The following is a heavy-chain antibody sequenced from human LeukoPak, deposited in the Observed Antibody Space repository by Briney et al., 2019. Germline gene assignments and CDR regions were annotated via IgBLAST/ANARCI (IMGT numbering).Heavy chain of an antibody. D-gene: IGHD3-22*01. J-gene: IGHJ4*02. Sequence: SETLSLTCTVSGGSISSGGYYRSWIRQHPGKGLEWIGYIYYSGSTYYNPSLKSRATISVDTSKKQFSLKLSSVTAADTAVYYCARDSYYDSSGYYCGCFDYWGQGTLVTVSS. V-gene: IGHV4-31*03. CDR3: ARDSYYDSSGYYCGCFDY. CDR1: GGSISSGGYY. CDR2: IYYSGST.